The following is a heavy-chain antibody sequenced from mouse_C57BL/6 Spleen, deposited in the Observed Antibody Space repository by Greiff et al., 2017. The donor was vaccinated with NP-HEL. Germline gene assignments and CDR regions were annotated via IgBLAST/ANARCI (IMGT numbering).Heavy chain of an antibody. Sequence: QVQLQQSGPELVKPGASVKISCKASGYAFSSSWMNWVKQRPGKGLEWIGRIYPGDGDTNYNGKLKGKATLTADKSSSTAYMQLSSLTSEDSAVYFCARAYYSGMDYWGQGTSVTVSS. CDR3: ARAYYSGMDY. J-gene: IGHJ4*01. V-gene: IGHV1-82*01. D-gene: IGHD2-12*01. CDR1: GYAFSSSW. CDR2: IYPGDGDT.